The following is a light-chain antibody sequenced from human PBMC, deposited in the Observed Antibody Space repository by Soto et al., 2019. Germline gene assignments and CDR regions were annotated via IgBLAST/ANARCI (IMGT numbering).Light chain of an antibody. CDR3: QQYNSYST. V-gene: IGKV3-11*01. CDR1: QSVSSY. J-gene: IGKJ1*01. Sequence: EIVLTQSSTTLSLSPGERATLSCRASQSVSSYLAWYQQKPGQAPRLLIYDASNRATGIPARFSGSGSGTEFTLTISSLQPDDFATYYCQQYNSYSTFGQGTKVDIK. CDR2: DAS.